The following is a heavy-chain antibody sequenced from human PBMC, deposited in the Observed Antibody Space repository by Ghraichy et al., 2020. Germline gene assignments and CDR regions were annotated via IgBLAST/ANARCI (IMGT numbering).Heavy chain of an antibody. Sequence: GESLNISCAASGFTFSSYGMHWVRQAPGKGLEWVAVISYDGSNKYYADSVKGRFTISRDNSKNTLYLQMNSLRAEDTAVYYCAKDGGVGSSGWFYGMDVWGQGTTVTVSS. CDR2: ISYDGSNK. J-gene: IGHJ6*02. CDR3: AKDGGVGSSGWFYGMDV. CDR1: GFTFSSYG. V-gene: IGHV3-30*18. D-gene: IGHD6-19*01.